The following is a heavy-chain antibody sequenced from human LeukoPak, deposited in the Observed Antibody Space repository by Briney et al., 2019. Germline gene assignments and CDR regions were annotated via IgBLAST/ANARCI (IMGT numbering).Heavy chain of an antibody. CDR1: GGSISSYY. J-gene: IGHJ6*03. CDR3: AKDHLVRLEDYMDV. D-gene: IGHD4/OR15-4a*01. Sequence: PSETLSLTCTVSGGSISSYYWGWIRQPPGKGLEWIGSIYYSGSTYYNPSLKSRVTISVDTSKNQFSLKLSSVTAADTAVYYCAKDHLVRLEDYMDVWGKGTTVTVSS. V-gene: IGHV4-39*07. CDR2: IYYSGST.